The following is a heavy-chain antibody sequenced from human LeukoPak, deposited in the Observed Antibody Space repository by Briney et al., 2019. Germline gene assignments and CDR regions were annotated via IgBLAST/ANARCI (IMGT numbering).Heavy chain of an antibody. J-gene: IGHJ4*02. CDR1: GYTLTELS. Sequence: ASVKVSCKVSGYTLTELSMHWVRQAPGKGLEWMGGFDPEDGETIYAQKFQGRVTMTEDTSTDTAYMELSSLRSEDTAVYYCARDSGRVVPAADWGQGTLVTVSS. CDR3: ARDSGRVVPAAD. V-gene: IGHV1-24*01. CDR2: FDPEDGET. D-gene: IGHD2-2*01.